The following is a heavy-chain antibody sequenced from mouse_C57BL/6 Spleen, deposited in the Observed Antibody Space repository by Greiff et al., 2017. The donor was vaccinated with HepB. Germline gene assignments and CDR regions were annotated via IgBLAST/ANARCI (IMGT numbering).Heavy chain of an antibody. V-gene: IGHV1-64*01. D-gene: IGHD1-1*01. Sequence: VQLQQSGAELVKPGASVKLSCKASGYTFTSYWMHWVKQRPGQGLEWIGMIHPKSGSTNYNEKFKSKATLTVDKSSSTAYMQLSSLASEDSAVYYCARGYYGSFAYWGQGTLVPVSA. CDR2: IHPKSGST. CDR3: ARGYYGSFAY. J-gene: IGHJ3*01. CDR1: GYTFTSYW.